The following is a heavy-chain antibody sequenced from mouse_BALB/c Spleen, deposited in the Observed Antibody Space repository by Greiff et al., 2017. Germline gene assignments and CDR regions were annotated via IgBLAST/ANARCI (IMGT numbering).Heavy chain of an antibody. CDR2: ISSGGSYT. J-gene: IGHJ2*01. V-gene: IGHV5-9-3*01. Sequence: EVKVVESGGGLVKPGGSLKLSCAASGFTFSSYAMSWVRQTPEKRLEWVATISSGGSYTYYPDSVKGRFTISRDNAKNTLYLQMSSLRSEDTAMYYCARQGYGYDYWGQGTTLTVSS. CDR1: GFTFSSYA. CDR3: ARQGYGYDY. D-gene: IGHD1-2*01.